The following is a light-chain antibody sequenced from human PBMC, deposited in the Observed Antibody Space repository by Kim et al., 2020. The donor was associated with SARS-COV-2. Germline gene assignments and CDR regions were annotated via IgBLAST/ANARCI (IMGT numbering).Light chain of an antibody. CDR2: GAS. J-gene: IGKJ1*01. CDR1: QSVSSRD. CDR3: QHYGSTSWT. Sequence: EIVLTQSPGTLSLSPGERATLSCRASQSVSSRDLAWYQQKPGQAPRLLMYGASSRATGIPDTFSGSGSGTDFTLTISRLEPEDFAVYYCQHYGSTSWTFGQGTKVDIK. V-gene: IGKV3-20*01.